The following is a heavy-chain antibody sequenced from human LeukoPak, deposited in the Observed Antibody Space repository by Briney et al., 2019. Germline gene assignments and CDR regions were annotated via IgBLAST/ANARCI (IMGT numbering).Heavy chain of an antibody. V-gene: IGHV4-34*01. J-gene: IGHJ4*02. CDR3: ARGHPYSGSYYYFDY. CDR1: GGSFSGYY. D-gene: IGHD1-26*01. Sequence: PSETLSLTCAVYGGSFSGYYWSWIRQPPGKGLGWIGEINHSGSTNYNPSLKSRVTISVDTSKNQFSLKLSSVTAADTAVYYCARGHPYSGSYYYFDYWGQGTLVTVSS. CDR2: INHSGST.